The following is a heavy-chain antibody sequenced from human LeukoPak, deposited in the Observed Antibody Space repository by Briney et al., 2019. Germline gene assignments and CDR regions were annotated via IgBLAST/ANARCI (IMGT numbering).Heavy chain of an antibody. CDR3: ARCLRAAFRT. Sequence: SETLSLTCAVYGGSFSGYYWSWIRQPPGKGLEWIGEINHSGSTNYNPSLKSRVTISVDTSKNQFSLKLSSVTAADTAVYYCARCLRAAFRTWGQGTLVTVSS. CDR2: INHSGST. V-gene: IGHV4-34*01. J-gene: IGHJ5*02. CDR1: GGSFSGYY. D-gene: IGHD6-13*01.